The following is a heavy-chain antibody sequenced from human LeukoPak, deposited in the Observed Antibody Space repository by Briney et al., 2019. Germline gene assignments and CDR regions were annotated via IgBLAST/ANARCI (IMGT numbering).Heavy chain of an antibody. CDR2: FDPEDGET. V-gene: IGHV1-24*01. CDR1: GYTLTELS. Sequence: ASVKVSCKVSGYTLTELSMHWVRQAPGKGLEWMGGFDPEDGETIYAQKFQGRVTMTRNTSISTAYMELSSLRSEDTAVYYCARAPLFAGFDYWGQGTLVTVSS. J-gene: IGHJ4*02. CDR3: ARAPLFAGFDY. D-gene: IGHD3-3*01.